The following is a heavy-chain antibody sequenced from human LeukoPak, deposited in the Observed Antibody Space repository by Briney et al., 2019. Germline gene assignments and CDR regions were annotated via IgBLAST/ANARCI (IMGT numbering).Heavy chain of an antibody. CDR2: INTNTGNP. CDR1: GYTFTSYA. D-gene: IGHD3-22*01. CDR3: ARSASYYYDSSGRVLNFDY. Sequence: ASVKVSCKASGYTFTSYAMNWVRQAPGQGLEWMGWINTNTGNPTYAQGFTGRFVFSLDTSVSTAYLQISSLKAEDTAVYYCARSASYYYDSSGRVLNFDYWGQGTLVTVSS. J-gene: IGHJ4*02. V-gene: IGHV7-4-1*02.